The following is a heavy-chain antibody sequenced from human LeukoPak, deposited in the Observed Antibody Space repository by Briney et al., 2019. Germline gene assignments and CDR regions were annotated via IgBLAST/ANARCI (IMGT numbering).Heavy chain of an antibody. J-gene: IGHJ4*02. CDR2: ISYDGSNK. Sequence: GGSLRLSCAASGFTFSSYGRHWGRQAPGKGLEWVADISYDGSNKYYAHSVNGRFTISRDNSKNTLYLQMNSLRAEDTAVYYCAKDQGYEEAMTRGYFDYWGQGTLVTVSS. CDR1: GFTFSSYG. V-gene: IGHV3-30*18. CDR3: AKDQGYEEAMTRGYFDY. D-gene: IGHD3-10*01.